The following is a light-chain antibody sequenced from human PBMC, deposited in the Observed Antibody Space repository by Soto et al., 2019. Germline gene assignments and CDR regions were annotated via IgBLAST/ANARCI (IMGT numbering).Light chain of an antibody. V-gene: IGKV4-1*01. CDR1: QTVFHSSYNKDF. CDR3: QQYYSSLT. J-gene: IGKJ2*01. Sequence: DIVMTQSPVSLSVSLGERATINCKSSQTVFHSSYNKDFLAWYQQKPGQPPKLLFYWASTRESGVPARFSGGGSGTDFSLTISSLQAEDVAFYYCQQYYSSLTFGQGTKLEIK. CDR2: WAS.